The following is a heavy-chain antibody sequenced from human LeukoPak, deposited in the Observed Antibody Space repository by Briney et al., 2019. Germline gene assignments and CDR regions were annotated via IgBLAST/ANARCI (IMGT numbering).Heavy chain of an antibody. CDR2: ISGSGGST. Sequence: GGSLRLSCAASGFTFSSYAMSWVRQAPGKGLEWVSAISGSGGSTYYADSVKGRFTLSRDNSKNTLYLQMNSLRAEDTAVYYCAKEGYCSGGSCKGRLGHYYYYYYMDVWGKGTTVTVSS. D-gene: IGHD2-15*01. CDR1: GFTFSSYA. V-gene: IGHV3-23*01. J-gene: IGHJ6*03. CDR3: AKEGYCSGGSCKGRLGHYYYYYYMDV.